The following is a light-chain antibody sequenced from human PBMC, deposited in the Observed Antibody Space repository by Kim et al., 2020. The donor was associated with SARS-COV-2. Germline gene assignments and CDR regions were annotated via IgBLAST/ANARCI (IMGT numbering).Light chain of an antibody. V-gene: IGKV1-27*01. J-gene: IGKJ1*01. CDR2: AAS. Sequence: DIQMTQSPLSLSASVGDRVSITCRASQDINADLAWFQQKPGKAPKLLISAASSLHPGVPSRFSGRGSGTDFTLTISSLEPEDVATYYCQKYNSAPRTFGQGTKV. CDR3: QKYNSAPRT. CDR1: QDINAD.